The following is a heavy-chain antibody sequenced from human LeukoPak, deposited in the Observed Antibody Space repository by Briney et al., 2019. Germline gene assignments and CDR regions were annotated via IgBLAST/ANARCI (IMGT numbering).Heavy chain of an antibody. CDR1: GVSISSSY. CDR3: ASRDPTGSDWFDP. D-gene: IGHD2-21*02. V-gene: IGHV4-59*01. CDR2: VYYSGST. Sequence: SETLSLTCIVSGVSISSSYWSWIRQPPGEGLEWIGYVYYSGSTYYNPSLKSRVTISVDTSKNQFSLKLSSVTAADTAVYYCASRDPTGSDWFDPWGQGTLVTVSS. J-gene: IGHJ5*02.